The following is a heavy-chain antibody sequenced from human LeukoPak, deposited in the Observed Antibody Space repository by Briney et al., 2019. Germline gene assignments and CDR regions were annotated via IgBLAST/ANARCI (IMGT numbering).Heavy chain of an antibody. Sequence: GGSLTLSCAASGFTFSTFNMHCLRQAPGKGLECLTVFSSDGRSTFYAENVQGRFTLSRDNSKNTLSLQMKRLRAEDRVVYYCAKSYYYHSGSFDYWGQGTLVTVSS. J-gene: IGHJ4*02. CDR2: FSSDGRST. CDR3: AKSYYYHSGSFDY. D-gene: IGHD3-10*01. CDR1: GFTFSTFN. V-gene: IGHV3-30*18.